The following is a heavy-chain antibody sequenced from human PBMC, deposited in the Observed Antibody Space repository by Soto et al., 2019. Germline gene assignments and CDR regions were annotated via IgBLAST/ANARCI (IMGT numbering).Heavy chain of an antibody. D-gene: IGHD4-17*01. Sequence: QVQLVESGGGVVQPGRSLRLSCAASGFTFSSYGMHWVRQAPGKGLDWVAVISYDGSNKYYADSVKGRFTISRDNSKNTLYLQMNSLRAEDTAVYYCAKAQPDYATVTSAISYWGQGTLVTVSS. CDR2: ISYDGSNK. CDR1: GFTFSSYG. V-gene: IGHV3-30*18. J-gene: IGHJ4*02. CDR3: AKAQPDYATVTSAISY.